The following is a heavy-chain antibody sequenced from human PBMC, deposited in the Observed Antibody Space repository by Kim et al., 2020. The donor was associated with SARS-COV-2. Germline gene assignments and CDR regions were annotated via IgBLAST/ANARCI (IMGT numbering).Heavy chain of an antibody. Sequence: GSGKYYMDHVKGRFTISGDKAKNPLDLQMNSLRAEDTAVYYCLGGPAADYWGQGTLVTVSS. D-gene: IGHD6-25*01. CDR2: GSGK. J-gene: IGHJ4*02. V-gene: IGHV3-7*01. CDR3: LGGPAADY.